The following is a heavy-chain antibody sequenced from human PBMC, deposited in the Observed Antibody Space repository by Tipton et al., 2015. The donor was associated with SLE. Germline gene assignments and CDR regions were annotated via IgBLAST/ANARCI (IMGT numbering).Heavy chain of an antibody. CDR1: GFTFSSYA. CDR2: ISYNSGHK. CDR3: ARELSLAYGDY. V-gene: IGHV3-30*04. J-gene: IGHJ4*02. Sequence: SLRLSCAASGFTFSSYAMHWVRQAPGKGLEWVAVISYNSGHKYYAASVKGRFTISRDKSKNTVYLQMNSLRAEDTAVYYCARELSLAYGDYWGQGTLVTVSS. D-gene: IGHD4-17*01.